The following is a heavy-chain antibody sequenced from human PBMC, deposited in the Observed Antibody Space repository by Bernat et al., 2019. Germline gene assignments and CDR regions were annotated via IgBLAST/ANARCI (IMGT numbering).Heavy chain of an antibody. J-gene: IGHJ2*01. V-gene: IGHV1-18*01. CDR2: VSAYNGDT. Sequence: QGELVQSGTEMKKLGASVRVSCKAPGFIFTSNGFAWVRQAPGQGLEWMGRVSAYNGDTQYAQKFQGRVLMTTDSSTTTAYMELKNLRSDDTAVYFCAKTSVSLYWYFDLWGRGTLVTVSS. CDR1: GFIFTSNG. CDR3: AKTSVSLYWYFDL.